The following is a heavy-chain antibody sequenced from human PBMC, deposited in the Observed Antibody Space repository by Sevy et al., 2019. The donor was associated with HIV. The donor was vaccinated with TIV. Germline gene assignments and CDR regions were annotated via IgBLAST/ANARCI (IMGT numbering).Heavy chain of an antibody. D-gene: IGHD6-19*01. Sequence: GGSLRLSCVASGFTFSSYSMNWVRQAPGKGLEWVSYISSSSDSSRTLYYADSVKGRFSISRDNAKNSVHLQMTSLRVEDTAVYYCARPDLSGWYFDIWGHGTLVTVSS. V-gene: IGHV3-48*01. CDR3: ARPDLSGWYFDI. J-gene: IGHJ4*01. CDR2: ISSSSDSSRTL. CDR1: GFTFSSYS.